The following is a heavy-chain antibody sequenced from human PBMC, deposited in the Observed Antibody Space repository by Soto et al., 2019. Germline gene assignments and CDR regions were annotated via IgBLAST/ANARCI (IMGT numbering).Heavy chain of an antibody. CDR3: ASIMSYYYDSSGWGAFDI. D-gene: IGHD3-22*01. CDR1: GYSFTSYW. Sequence: GESLKISCKGSGYSFTSYWIGWVRQMPGKGLEWMGIIYPGDSDTRYSPSFQGQVTISADKSISTAYLQWSSLKASDTVMYYCASIMSYYYDSSGWGAFDIWGQGTMVTVSS. CDR2: IYPGDSDT. J-gene: IGHJ3*02. V-gene: IGHV5-51*01.